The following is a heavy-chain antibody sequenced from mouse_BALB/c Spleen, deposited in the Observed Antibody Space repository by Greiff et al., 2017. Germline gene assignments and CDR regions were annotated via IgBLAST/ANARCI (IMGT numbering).Heavy chain of an antibody. CDR3: ARERGRYFDY. V-gene: IGHV1-7*01. CDR2: INPSTGYT. J-gene: IGHJ2*01. Sequence: QVQLQQSGAELAKPGASVKMSCKASGYTFTSYWMHWVKQRPGQGLEWIGYINPSTGYTEYNQKFKDKATLTADKSSSTAYMQLSSLTSEDSAVYYCARERGRYFDYWGQGTTLTVSS. CDR1: GYTFTSYW.